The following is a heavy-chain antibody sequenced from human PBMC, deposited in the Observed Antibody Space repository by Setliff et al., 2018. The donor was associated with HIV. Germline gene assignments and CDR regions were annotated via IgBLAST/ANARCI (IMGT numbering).Heavy chain of an antibody. Sequence: PGGSLRLSCAASGFTFSSHWMHWVRQAPGKGLAGVSRINPDGSSTSYVDSVKGRFTISRDNAKNALYLQMNSLKTEDTAVYYCTTDPTQIGNDYWGQGTLVTVSS. D-gene: IGHD3-16*01. CDR2: INPDGSST. V-gene: IGHV3-74*01. J-gene: IGHJ4*02. CDR1: GFTFSSHW. CDR3: TTDPTQIGNDY.